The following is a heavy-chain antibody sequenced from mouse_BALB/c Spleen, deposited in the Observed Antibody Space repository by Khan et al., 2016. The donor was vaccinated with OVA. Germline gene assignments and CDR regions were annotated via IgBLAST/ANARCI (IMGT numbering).Heavy chain of an antibody. CDR2: TSSGSSTI. J-gene: IGHJ1*01. Sequence: EVELVESGGGLVQPGGSRKLSCAASGFTFSSFGMHWVRQAPEKGLEWVAYTSSGSSTIYYADTVKGRFTISRDHSKNTLFLKMTSLRSEYTAMYYCATYGWWDWGAGTTVTVSS. CDR1: GFTFSSFG. V-gene: IGHV5-17*02. CDR3: ATYGWWD. D-gene: IGHD1-1*01.